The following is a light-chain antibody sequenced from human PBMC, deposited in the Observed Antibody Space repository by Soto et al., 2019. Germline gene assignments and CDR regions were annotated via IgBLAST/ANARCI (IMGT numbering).Light chain of an antibody. CDR2: GNR. V-gene: IGLV1-40*01. J-gene: IGLJ1*01. CDR1: SFNSGADYE. CDR3: QSYDSSLRGAHV. Sequence: SVLTQPPSVSGAPGQRATISCTGSSFNSGADYEVHWYQQLPGTAPTLLIYGNRNRPSGVRVRFSGSKSGTSASLAIPGLQPEDEADYYCQSYDSSLRGAHVFGTGTKVTVL.